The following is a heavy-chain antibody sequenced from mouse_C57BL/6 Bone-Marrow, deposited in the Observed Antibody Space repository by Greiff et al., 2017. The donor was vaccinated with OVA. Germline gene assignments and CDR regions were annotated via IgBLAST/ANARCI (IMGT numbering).Heavy chain of an antibody. D-gene: IGHD1-2*01. V-gene: IGHV1-5*01. J-gene: IGHJ2*01. CDR3: TRRGLLRPLDY. Sequence: EVQLQQSGTVLARPGASVKISCTTSGYTFTSYWMPWVKQRPGQGLEWIGAIYPGNSDTSYHQKFKGKATLTAVTSASTAYMELSSLTSEDSAVYYCTRRGLLRPLDYWGQGTTLTVSS. CDR2: IYPGNSDT. CDR1: GYTFTSYW.